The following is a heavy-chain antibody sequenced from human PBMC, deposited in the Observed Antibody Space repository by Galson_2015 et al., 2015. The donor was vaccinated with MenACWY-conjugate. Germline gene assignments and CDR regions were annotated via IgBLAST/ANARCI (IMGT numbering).Heavy chain of an antibody. CDR2: MSYSESVE. CDR1: GFAFSRFG. CDR3: AKEKLEYYSHGLHRFDI. J-gene: IGHJ3*02. D-gene: IGHD2/OR15-2a*01. V-gene: IGHV3-30*18. Sequence: SLRLSCAASGFAFSRFGMHWVRQAPGKGLEWVALMSYSESVEFYGDSVRGRFTISRDNSMNTLYLQMNSLRAEDTAIYYCAKEKLEYYSHGLHRFDIWGQGTMVTVSS.